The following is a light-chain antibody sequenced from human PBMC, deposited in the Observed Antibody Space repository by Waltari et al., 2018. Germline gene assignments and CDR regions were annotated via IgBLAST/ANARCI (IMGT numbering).Light chain of an antibody. CDR2: DAS. Sequence: VMTHSPATLAVFPGESATLSCRASQTVATNLAWYQQRPGQAPRLLIFDASTRAPSVPAKFSGSGSGTEFTLTIRSRQSEDSAIYYCQQYNRWPPITFGQGTRLEI. V-gene: IGKV3-15*01. CDR3: QQYNRWPPIT. CDR1: QTVATN. J-gene: IGKJ5*01.